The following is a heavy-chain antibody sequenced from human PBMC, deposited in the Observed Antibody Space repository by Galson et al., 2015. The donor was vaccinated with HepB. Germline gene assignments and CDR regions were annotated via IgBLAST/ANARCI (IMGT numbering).Heavy chain of an antibody. CDR3: ARDKAYCGGDCWSGVFDY. J-gene: IGHJ4*02. D-gene: IGHD2-21*02. Sequence: SLRLSCAASGFTLSSYSMNWVRQAPGKGLEWVSYISSSSSTIYYADSVKGRFTISRDNAKNSLYLQMNSLRDEDTAVYYCARDKAYCGGDCWSGVFDYWGQGTLVTVSS. CDR1: GFTLSSYS. CDR2: ISSSSSTI. V-gene: IGHV3-48*02.